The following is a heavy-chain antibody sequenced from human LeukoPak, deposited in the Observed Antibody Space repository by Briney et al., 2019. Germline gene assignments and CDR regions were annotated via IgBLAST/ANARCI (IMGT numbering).Heavy chain of an antibody. D-gene: IGHD3-10*01. V-gene: IGHV3-11*01. Sequence: NPGGSLRLSCAASGFTFSDYYMSWIRQAPGKGLEWVSYISSSGSTIYYADSVKGRFTISRDNAKNSPYLQMNSLRAEDTAVYYCARQSITMVRGVIDYWGQGTLVTVSS. CDR3: ARQSITMVRGVIDY. CDR2: ISSSGSTI. CDR1: GFTFSDYY. J-gene: IGHJ4*02.